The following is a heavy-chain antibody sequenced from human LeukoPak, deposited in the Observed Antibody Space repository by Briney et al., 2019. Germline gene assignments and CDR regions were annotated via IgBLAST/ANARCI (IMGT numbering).Heavy chain of an antibody. CDR1: GYTFTSYY. CDR2: INPSGGST. V-gene: IGHV1-46*01. J-gene: IGHJ4*02. CDR3: ARDRRPLYDSSGYYPAFDY. Sequence: ASVKVSCKASGYTFTSYYMHWVRQAPGQGLEWMGIINPSGGSTSYAQKFQGRVTMTRDMSTSTVYMELSSLRSEDTVVYYCARDRRPLYDSSGYYPAFDYWGQGTLVTVSS. D-gene: IGHD3-22*01.